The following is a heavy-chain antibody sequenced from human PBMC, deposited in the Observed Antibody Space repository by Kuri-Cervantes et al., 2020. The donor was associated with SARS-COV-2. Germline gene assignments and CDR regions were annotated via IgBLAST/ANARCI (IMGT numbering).Heavy chain of an antibody. Sequence: GGSLRFSCAASGFTFSDYYMSWVRQAPGKGLEWVSVIYSGGSTFYADSVKGRFTISRDNSKNTLYLQMNSLRAEDTAVYYCARDYDSSGYYDYFDYWGQGTLVTVSS. D-gene: IGHD3-22*01. CDR2: IYSGGST. CDR3: ARDYDSSGYYDYFDY. CDR1: GFTFSDYY. V-gene: IGHV3-66*02. J-gene: IGHJ4*02.